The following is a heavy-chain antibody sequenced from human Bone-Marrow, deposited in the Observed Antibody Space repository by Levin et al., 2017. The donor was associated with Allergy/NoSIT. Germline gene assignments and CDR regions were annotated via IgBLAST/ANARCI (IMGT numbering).Heavy chain of an antibody. J-gene: IGHJ4*02. V-gene: IGHV1-2*02. CDR3: ARVSSSNWYYNFDY. CDR1: GYTFIGYY. CDR2: INPNSGGT. D-gene: IGHD1-7*01. Sequence: GESLKISCKASGYTFIGYYMHWVRQAPGQGLEWMGWINPNSGGTNSAQTFQGRVTMTRDTSISTVYMELSSLRSDDTAVYYCARVSSSNWYYNFDYWGQGTLVTVSS.